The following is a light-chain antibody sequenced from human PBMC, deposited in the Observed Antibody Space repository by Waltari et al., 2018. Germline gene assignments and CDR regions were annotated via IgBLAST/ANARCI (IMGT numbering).Light chain of an antibody. J-gene: IGLJ2*01. CDR3: QVWTNTDDHPV. CDR2: EDD. Sequence: SFVLSQAPSVSVAPGKTATIVCEGNNIGDVSVNWYQQHPGQAPVLVVYEDDRRPSGIPERCSGSNSGNTAALTISWVEAGDEADYYCQVWTNTDDHPVFGGGTKLTVL. CDR1: NIGDVS. V-gene: IGLV3-21*03.